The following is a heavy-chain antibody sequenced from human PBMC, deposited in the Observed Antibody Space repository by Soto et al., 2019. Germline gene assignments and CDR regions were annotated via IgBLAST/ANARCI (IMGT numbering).Heavy chain of an antibody. D-gene: IGHD2-2*01. Sequence: QVQLQQWGAGLLKPSETLSLTCAVYGGSFSGYYWSWIRQPPGKGLEWIGEINHSGSTNYNPSLKSRVTISVDTSKNQFSLKLSSVTAADTAVYYCARGLSSYLDYWGQGTLVTVSS. CDR2: INHSGST. CDR1: GGSFSGYY. J-gene: IGHJ4*02. V-gene: IGHV4-34*01. CDR3: ARGLSSYLDY.